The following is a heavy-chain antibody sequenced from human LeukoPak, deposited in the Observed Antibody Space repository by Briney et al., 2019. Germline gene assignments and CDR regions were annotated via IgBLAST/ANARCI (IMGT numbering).Heavy chain of an antibody. D-gene: IGHD6-19*01. J-gene: IGHJ4*02. CDR1: GFTFSSYE. CDR3: ARDHIGSGWVDY. Sequence: GGSLRLSCAASGFTFSSYEMNWVRQAPGKGLEWVSYISSSGSTIYYADSVKGRFTISRDNAKNSLYLQMNSLRAEDTAVYYCARDHIGSGWVDYWGQGTLVTVSS. V-gene: IGHV3-48*03. CDR2: ISSSGSTI.